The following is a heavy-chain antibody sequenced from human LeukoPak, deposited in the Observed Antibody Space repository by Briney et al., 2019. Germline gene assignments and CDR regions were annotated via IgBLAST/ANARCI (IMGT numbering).Heavy chain of an antibody. D-gene: IGHD3-22*01. V-gene: IGHV3-23*01. J-gene: IGHJ4*02. CDR2: VGSRSGRT. CDR3: AKLGGYYDSSGLRYFDF. CDR1: GFTFSNYA. Sequence: GGSLRLSCSASGFTFSNYAMSWVRQAPGKGLEWVSAVGSRSGRTFYADSVKGRFTISKDNSKNTLYLQMNSLRAEDTAVYYCAKLGGYYDSSGLRYFDFWGQGTLVTVSS.